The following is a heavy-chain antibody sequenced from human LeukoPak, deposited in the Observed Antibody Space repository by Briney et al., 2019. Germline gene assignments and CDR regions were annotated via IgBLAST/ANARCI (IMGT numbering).Heavy chain of an antibody. CDR1: GFTFSNYW. D-gene: IGHD3-16*02. V-gene: IGHV3-7*05. J-gene: IGHJ3*02. CDR3: ARVSILNLGELSEAFDM. Sequence: GGSLRLSCAASGFTFSNYWMTWVRQAPGKGLEWVANIKQDGSEKYFVDSVKGRFTISRDNAKNSLYLQMNSLRAEDTAVYFCARVSILNLGELSEAFDMWGQGTMVTVSS. CDR2: IKQDGSEK.